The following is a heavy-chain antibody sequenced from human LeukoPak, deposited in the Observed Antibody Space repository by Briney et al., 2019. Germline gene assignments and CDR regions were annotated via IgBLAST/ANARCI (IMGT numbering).Heavy chain of an antibody. Sequence: GGSLRLSCAASGFTFSNYWMTWVCQAPGKGLEWVANINRDGSERYYVDSVKGRFTISRDDAKSSLYLQMNSLRAEDTAVYYCARRNAMDVWGQGTTVIVFS. V-gene: IGHV3-7*03. CDR2: INRDGSER. J-gene: IGHJ6*02. CDR3: ARRNAMDV. CDR1: GFTFSNYW.